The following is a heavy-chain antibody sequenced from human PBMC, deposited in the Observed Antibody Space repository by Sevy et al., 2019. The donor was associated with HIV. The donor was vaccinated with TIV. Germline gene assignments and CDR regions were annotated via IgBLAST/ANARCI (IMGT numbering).Heavy chain of an antibody. V-gene: IGHV3-23*01. CDR1: GFTFSSYA. J-gene: IGHJ6*02. D-gene: IGHD3-3*01. CDR3: AKDGHHLRFLEWSHYYYGMDV. Sequence: GGSLRLSCAASGFTFSSYAMSWVRQAPGKGLEWVSAISGSGGSTYYADSVKGRFTISRDNSKNTLYLQMNSLRAEDTAVYYCAKDGHHLRFLEWSHYYYGMDVWGQGTTVTVSS. CDR2: ISGSGGST.